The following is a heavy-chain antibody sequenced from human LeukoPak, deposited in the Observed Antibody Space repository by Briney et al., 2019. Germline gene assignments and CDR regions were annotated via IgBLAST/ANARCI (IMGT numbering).Heavy chain of an antibody. CDR1: GGSFSDYY. D-gene: IGHD2-15*01. V-gene: IGHV4-34*01. CDR2: INHSGST. J-gene: IGHJ3*02. CDR3: ARGPRYCSGGSCYSGAFDI. Sequence: SETLSLTCAVYGGSFSDYYWSWIRQPPGKGLEWIGEINHSGSTNYNPSLKSRVTISVDTSKNQFSLKLSSVTAADTAVYYCARGPRYCSGGSCYSGAFDIWGQGTMVTVSS.